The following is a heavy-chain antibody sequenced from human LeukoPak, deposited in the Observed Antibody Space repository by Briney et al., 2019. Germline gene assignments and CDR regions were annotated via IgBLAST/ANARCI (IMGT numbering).Heavy chain of an antibody. D-gene: IGHD3-3*01. V-gene: IGHV5-51*01. Sequence: GEPLKISCKGSGYSFTSYWIAWVRQMPGKGLEWMGIIYPRDSETRYSPSFQGQVTISADKSISTAYLQWSSLKASDTAMYYCARLNDFWSGYLKYYFDYWGLGTLVTVSS. CDR2: IYPRDSET. J-gene: IGHJ4*02. CDR1: GYSFTSYW. CDR3: ARLNDFWSGYLKYYFDY.